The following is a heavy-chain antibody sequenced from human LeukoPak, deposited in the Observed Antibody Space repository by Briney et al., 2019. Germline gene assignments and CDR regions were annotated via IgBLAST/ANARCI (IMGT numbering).Heavy chain of an antibody. CDR2: FDPEDGET. V-gene: IGHV1-24*01. D-gene: IGHD3-10*01. CDR1: GGTFSSYA. J-gene: IGHJ4*02. CDR3: ATGNYYFDY. Sequence: GASVKVSCTASGGTFSSYAISWVRQAPGKGLEWMGGFDPEDGETIYAQKFQGRVTMTEDTSTDTAYMELSSLRSEDTAVYYCATGNYYFDYWGQGTLVTVSS.